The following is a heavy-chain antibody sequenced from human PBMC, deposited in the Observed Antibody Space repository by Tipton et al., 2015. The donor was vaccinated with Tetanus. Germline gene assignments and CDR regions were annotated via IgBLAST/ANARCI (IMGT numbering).Heavy chain of an antibody. CDR3: ARGGGNTMLRGGEFVHSYYYQGMDV. V-gene: IGHV4-59*12. CDR1: GGSMSNNY. CDR2: IFHSGST. J-gene: IGHJ6*02. D-gene: IGHD3-10*01. Sequence: TLSLTCTVSGGSMSNNYWSWIRQPPGKGLEWIAYIFHSGSTNYIPSLKSRVAVSMDTSKTQISLKLSSVTAADTAVYYCARGGGNTMLRGGEFVHSYYYQGMDVWGQGTTVTVSS.